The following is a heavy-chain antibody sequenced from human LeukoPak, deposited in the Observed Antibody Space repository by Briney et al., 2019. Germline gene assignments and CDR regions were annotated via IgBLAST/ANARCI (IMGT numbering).Heavy chain of an antibody. CDR1: GDSLSSHY. V-gene: IGHV4-59*11. CDR3: ARDLVTVTKGFDI. CDR2: ISYIGTT. J-gene: IGHJ3*02. D-gene: IGHD4-17*01. Sequence: ETSETLSLTCAVSGDSLSSHYWTWIRQPPGRGLEWIGYISYIGTTNYNPSLKSRVTISIDTSKNQFSLKLSSVTTADTAVYYCARDLVTVTKGFDIWGLGTMVSVSS.